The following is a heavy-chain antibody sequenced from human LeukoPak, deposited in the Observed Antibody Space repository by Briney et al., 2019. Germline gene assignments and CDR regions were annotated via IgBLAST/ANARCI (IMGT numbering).Heavy chain of an antibody. Sequence: GASVKVSCKASGYTFTGYYMHWVRQAPGQGLEWMGWINPNSGGTNYAQKFQGRVTMTGDTSISTAYMELSRLRSDDTAVYYCAREDRYSSGWYADWGQGTLVTVSS. J-gene: IGHJ4*02. CDR3: AREDRYSSGWYAD. CDR2: INPNSGGT. D-gene: IGHD6-19*01. V-gene: IGHV1-2*02. CDR1: GYTFTGYY.